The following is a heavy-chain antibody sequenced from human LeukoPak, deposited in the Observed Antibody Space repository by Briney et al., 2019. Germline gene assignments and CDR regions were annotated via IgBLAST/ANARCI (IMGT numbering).Heavy chain of an antibody. V-gene: IGHV3-23*01. Sequence: GGSLRLSCAASGFTFSSYAMSWVRQAPGKGLEWVSAISGSGGSTYYADSVKGRFTISRDNSKNTLYLQMNSLRAEDTAVYYCAKVAALYYDILAGYYYYYYYMDVWGKGTTVTVSS. CDR1: GFTFSSYA. D-gene: IGHD3-9*01. CDR3: AKVAALYYDILAGYYYYYYYMDV. CDR2: ISGSGGST. J-gene: IGHJ6*03.